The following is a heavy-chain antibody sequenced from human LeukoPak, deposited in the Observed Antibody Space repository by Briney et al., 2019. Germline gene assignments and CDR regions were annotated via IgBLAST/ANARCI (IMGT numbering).Heavy chain of an antibody. V-gene: IGHV3-73*01. CDR1: GFTFSGPA. CDR3: TGTIFGVLVDY. J-gene: IGHJ4*02. Sequence: GGSLRLSCAASGFTFSGPAMHWVRQASGKGLEWVGRIRSKANSYATAYAASVKGRFTISRDDSKNTAYLQMNSLKTEDTAVYYCTGTIFGVLVDYWGQGTLVTVSS. CDR2: IRSKANSYAT. D-gene: IGHD3-3*01.